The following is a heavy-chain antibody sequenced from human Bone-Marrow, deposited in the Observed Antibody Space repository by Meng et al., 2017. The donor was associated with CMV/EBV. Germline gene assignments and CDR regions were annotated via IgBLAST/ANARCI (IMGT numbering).Heavy chain of an antibody. CDR1: GYTFTSYD. D-gene: IGHD1-7*01. J-gene: IGHJ5*02. V-gene: IGHV1-8*03. Sequence: ASVKVSCKASGYTFTSYDINWVRRATGQGLEWMGWMNPNSGNTGYAQKFQGRVTITRNTSISTAYMELSSLRSEDTAVYYCTRYNWNYGSWDPWGQGTLVTVSS. CDR2: MNPNSGNT. CDR3: TRYNWNYGSWDP.